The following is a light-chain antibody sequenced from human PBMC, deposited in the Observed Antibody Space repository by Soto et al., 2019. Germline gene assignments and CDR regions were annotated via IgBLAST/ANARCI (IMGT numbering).Light chain of an antibody. Sequence: DIQMTQSPSSLSTPIGDRVTITCRASQRINIYLNWYRQKPGKAPELLIYSASNLQSGVPSRFSGSGSGTDFTLTISGLQPEDFATYYCQQSFSTPTFGQGTRLEI. V-gene: IGKV1-39*01. CDR3: QQSFSTPT. CDR2: SAS. J-gene: IGKJ5*01. CDR1: QRINIY.